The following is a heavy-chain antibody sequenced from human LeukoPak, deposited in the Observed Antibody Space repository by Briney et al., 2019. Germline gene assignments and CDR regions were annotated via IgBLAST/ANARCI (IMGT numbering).Heavy chain of an antibody. V-gene: IGHV3-7*01. CDR2: IKQDGSEK. D-gene: IGHD3-22*01. J-gene: IGHJ3*02. CDR3: AALSNTMIVVVTSREAFDI. Sequence: PGGSLRLSCAASGFTFSSYWMSWVRQAPGKGLEWVANIKQDGSEKYYVDSVKGRFTISRDNAKNSLYLQMNSLRAEDTAVCYCAALSNTMIVVVTSREAFDIWGQGTMVTVSS. CDR1: GFTFSSYW.